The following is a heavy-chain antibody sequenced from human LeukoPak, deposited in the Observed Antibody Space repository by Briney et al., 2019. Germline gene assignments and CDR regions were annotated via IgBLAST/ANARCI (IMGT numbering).Heavy chain of an antibody. Sequence: GGSLRLSCAASGFTFSSYSMNWVRQAPGKGLEWVSSISSSSSYIYYADSVKGRFTISRDNAKNSLYLQMNSLRAEDTAVYYCARDWAGKRAWAFDIWGQGTMVTVSS. CDR3: ARDWAGKRAWAFDI. V-gene: IGHV3-21*01. CDR1: GFTFSSYS. J-gene: IGHJ3*02. CDR2: ISSSSSYI. D-gene: IGHD6-19*01.